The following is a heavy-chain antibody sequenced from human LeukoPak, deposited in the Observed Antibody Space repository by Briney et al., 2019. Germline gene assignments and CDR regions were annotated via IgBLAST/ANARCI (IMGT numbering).Heavy chain of an antibody. J-gene: IGHJ6*02. D-gene: IGHD4-17*01. CDR2: ISSSGSTI. Sequence: GGSLRLSCAASGFTFSSYEMNWVRQAPEKGLEWVSYISSSGSTIYYADSVKGRFTISRDNAKNSLYLQMNSLRAEDTAVYYCARDAGDLYLYGMDVWGQGTTVTVSS. V-gene: IGHV3-48*03. CDR1: GFTFSSYE. CDR3: ARDAGDLYLYGMDV.